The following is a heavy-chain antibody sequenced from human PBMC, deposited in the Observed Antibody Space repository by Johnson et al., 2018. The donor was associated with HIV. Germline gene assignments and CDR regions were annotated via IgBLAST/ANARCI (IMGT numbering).Heavy chain of an antibody. D-gene: IGHD1-1*01. Sequence: VQLVESGGGLIQPGGSLRLSCAASGFTFSNAWMSWVRQAPGKGLEWVGRIKSKTDGGTTDYAAHVKGRFIISRDDSKTTLYLQMNSLRAEDTAVYYCARREGTTGTVSAFDIWGQGTMVTVSS. CDR3: ARREGTTGTVSAFDI. CDR2: IKSKTDGGTT. J-gene: IGHJ3*02. V-gene: IGHV3-15*01. CDR1: GFTFSNAW.